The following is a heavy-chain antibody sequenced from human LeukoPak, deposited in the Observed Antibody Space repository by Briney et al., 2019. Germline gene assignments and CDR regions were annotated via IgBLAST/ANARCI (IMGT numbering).Heavy chain of an antibody. D-gene: IGHD1-26*01. CDR1: GFTFSSYA. Sequence: GGSLRLSCAASGFTFSSYAMSWVRQAPGKGLEWVSGISGSGRSTYYADSVKGRFTISRDDSKNTLYLQMNSLSAEDTAVYYCAKPGPGGPPAYFDSWGQGTLVTVSS. V-gene: IGHV3-23*01. CDR2: ISGSGRST. J-gene: IGHJ4*02. CDR3: AKPGPGGPPAYFDS.